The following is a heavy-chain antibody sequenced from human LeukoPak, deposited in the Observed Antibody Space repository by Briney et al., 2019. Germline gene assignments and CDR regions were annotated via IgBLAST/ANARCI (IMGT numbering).Heavy chain of an antibody. CDR3: AKVLVSEVNYYYGMDV. CDR1: GFTFSSYA. CDR2: ISGSGGST. J-gene: IGHJ6*02. D-gene: IGHD4-23*01. Sequence: GGSLRLSCAASGFTFSSYAMSWVRQAPGKGLEWVSAISGSGGSTYYADTVKGRFTISRDNSKNTLYLQMNSLRAEDTAVYYCAKVLVSEVNYYYGMDVWGQGTTVTVSS. V-gene: IGHV3-23*01.